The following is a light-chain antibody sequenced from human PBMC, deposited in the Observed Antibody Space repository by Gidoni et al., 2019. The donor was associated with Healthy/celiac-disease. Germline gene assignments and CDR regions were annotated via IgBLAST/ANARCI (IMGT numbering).Light chain of an antibody. V-gene: IGLV1-40*01. CDR3: QSYDSSLSGSV. Sequence: PGQRVTISCTGSSSNIGAGYDVHWYQQLPGTAPKLLIYGNSNRPSGVPDRFSGSKSGTSASLAITGLQAEDEADYYCQSYDSSLSGSVFGGGTKLTVL. CDR2: GNS. J-gene: IGLJ2*01. CDR1: SSNIGAGYD.